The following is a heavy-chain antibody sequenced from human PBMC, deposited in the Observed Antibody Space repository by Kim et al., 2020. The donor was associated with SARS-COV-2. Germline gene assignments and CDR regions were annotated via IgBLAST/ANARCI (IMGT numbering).Heavy chain of an antibody. CDR3: ARVSIGGSSSPKDRVRLNWYSDL. Sequence: SETLSLTCAVYGGSFSGYYWSWIRQPPGKGLEWIGEINHSGSTNYNPSLKSRVTISVDTSKNQFSLRLSSVTAADTAVYYCARVSIGGSSSPKDRVRLNWYSDLWGRGTLVTVSS. J-gene: IGHJ2*01. CDR2: INHSGST. V-gene: IGHV4-34*01. CDR1: GGSFSGYY. D-gene: IGHD6-13*01.